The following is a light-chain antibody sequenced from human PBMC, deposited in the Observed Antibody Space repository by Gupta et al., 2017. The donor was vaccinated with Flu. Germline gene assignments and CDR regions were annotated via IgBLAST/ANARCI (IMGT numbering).Light chain of an antibody. V-gene: IGKV3-11*01. J-gene: IGKJ2*01. CDR2: DAS. CDR3: QKRSNWPPYT. Sequence: EIVLTQSPATLSLSPGERATLFCRASQSVSTYLAWYQHKPGQAPRLLIYDASNRATGIPARFIGSGSGTDFTLTISSLEPEDFAFYYCQKRSNWPPYTFGQGTRLEIK. CDR1: QSVSTY.